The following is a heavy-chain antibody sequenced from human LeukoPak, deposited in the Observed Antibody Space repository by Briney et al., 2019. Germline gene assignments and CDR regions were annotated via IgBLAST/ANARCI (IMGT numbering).Heavy chain of an antibody. V-gene: IGHV4-30-2*01. CDR1: GGSISSGGYS. Sequence: SETLSLTCAVSGGSISSGGYSWSWIRQPPGKGLEWIGYIYHSGSSNYNPSLKSRVTISVDTSKNQFSLRLTSVTAADTAMYYCARTSIAARRANAFDIWGQGTMVTVSS. J-gene: IGHJ3*02. CDR2: IYHSGSS. D-gene: IGHD6-6*01. CDR3: ARTSIAARRANAFDI.